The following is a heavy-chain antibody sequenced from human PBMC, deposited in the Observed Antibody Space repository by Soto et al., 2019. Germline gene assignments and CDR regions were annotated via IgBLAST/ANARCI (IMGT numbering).Heavy chain of an antibody. CDR2: INHSGST. CDR3: ARGARSYYYDSSGYRAYDY. V-gene: IGHV4-34*01. CDR1: GGSFSGYY. Sequence: SETLSLTCAVYGGSFSGYYWSWIRQPPGKGLEWIGEINHSGSTNYNPSLKSRVTISVDTSKNQFSLKLSSVTAADTAVYYCARGARSYYYDSSGYRAYDYWGQGTLVTVSS. J-gene: IGHJ4*02. D-gene: IGHD3-22*01.